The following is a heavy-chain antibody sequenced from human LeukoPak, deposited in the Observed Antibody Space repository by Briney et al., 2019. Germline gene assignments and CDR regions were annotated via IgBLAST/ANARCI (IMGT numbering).Heavy chain of an antibody. CDR3: AKEGAGSSPDFDY. CDR2: ISYDGSNK. D-gene: IGHD3-10*01. V-gene: IGHV3-30*04. Sequence: GGSLRLSCTASGFTFGDYAMSWVRQAPGKGLEWVAVISYDGSNKYYADSVKGRFTISRDNSKNTLYLQMSSLRAEDTAVYYCAKEGAGSSPDFDYWGQGTLVTVSS. J-gene: IGHJ4*02. CDR1: GFTFGDYA.